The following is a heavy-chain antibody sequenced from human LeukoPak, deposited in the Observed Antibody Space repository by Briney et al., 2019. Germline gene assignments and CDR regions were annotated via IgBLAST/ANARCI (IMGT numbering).Heavy chain of an antibody. CDR1: GGTFISYA. CDR3: ARALNSITGTTPADY. V-gene: IGHV1-69*04. Sequence: ASVKVSCKASGGTFISYAISWVRQAPGQGLEWMGRIIPIVDIANYAQKFQGRVTITADKSTSTAYMELSSLRSEDTAVYYCARALNSITGTTPADYWGQGTLVTVSS. CDR2: IIPIVDIA. J-gene: IGHJ4*02. D-gene: IGHD1-20*01.